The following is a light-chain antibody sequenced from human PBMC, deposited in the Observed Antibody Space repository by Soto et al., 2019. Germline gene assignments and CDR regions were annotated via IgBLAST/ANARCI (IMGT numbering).Light chain of an antibody. CDR3: QQYNNYST. CDR1: QSISDW. CDR2: DAS. V-gene: IGKV1-5*01. J-gene: IGKJ1*01. Sequence: DIQMTQSPSTLSASVGDRVTITCRASQSISDWLAWFQLKPGKAPKLLIYDASSLESGVPSRFSGSGSGTEFTLTISSLQPDDFATYYCQQYNNYSTFGQGTKADI.